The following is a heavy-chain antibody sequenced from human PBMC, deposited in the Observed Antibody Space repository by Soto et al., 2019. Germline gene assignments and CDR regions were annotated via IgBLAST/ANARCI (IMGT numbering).Heavy chain of an antibody. J-gene: IGHJ5*02. V-gene: IGHV4-59*03. CDR3: ATGYDWFDP. Sequence: QVHLQESGPGLVKPSETLSLTCTVSGASITSSYWTWVRQPPGKGLEWIGYVYHSGSTNYNPSLKSRVTLSGSTSKNQFSLRLTSVTAADTAVYYCATGYDWFDPWGQGALVTVSS. D-gene: IGHD7-27*01. CDR2: VYHSGST. CDR1: GASITSSY.